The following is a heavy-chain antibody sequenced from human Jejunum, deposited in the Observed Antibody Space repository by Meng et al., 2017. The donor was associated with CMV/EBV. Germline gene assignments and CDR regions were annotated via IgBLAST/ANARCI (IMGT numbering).Heavy chain of an antibody. D-gene: IGHD3-10*01. CDR1: GFTLSSDA. CDR2: IYSGGSST. V-gene: IGHV3-23*03. CDR3: AKKTGWFDP. J-gene: IGHJ5*02. Sequence: SWAASGFTLSSDAMSWVRQAPGKGLEWVSVIYSGGSSTYYADSVKGRFTISRDNSKNTLYLQMNSLRAEDTAVYYCAKKTGWFDPWGQGTLVTVSS.